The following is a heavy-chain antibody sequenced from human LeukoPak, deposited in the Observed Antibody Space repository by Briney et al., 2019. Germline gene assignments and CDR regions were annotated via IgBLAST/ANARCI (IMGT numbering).Heavy chain of an antibody. CDR3: AREGGVSTAMVRYYYYGMDV. CDR2: ISISSSYI. Sequence: GGSLRLSCAASGFTFSSYSMNWVRQAPGKGLEWVSSISISSSYIYYADSVKGRFTISRDNAKNSLYLQMNSLRAEDTAVYYCAREGGVSTAMVRYYYYGMDVWGQGTTVTVSS. CDR1: GFTFSSYS. D-gene: IGHD5-18*01. J-gene: IGHJ6*02. V-gene: IGHV3-21*01.